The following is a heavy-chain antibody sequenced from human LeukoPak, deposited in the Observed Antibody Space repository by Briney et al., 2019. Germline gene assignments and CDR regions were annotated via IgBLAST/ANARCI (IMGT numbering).Heavy chain of an antibody. Sequence: GGSLRLSCAASGFTFSGYGMHWVRQAPGKGLEWVAFVRYDSSNKYYADSVKGRFTISRDNARNSLYLQMNSLRTEDTAVYYRARPRGSSGWYGDGFDIWGQGTLVTVSS. CDR1: GFTFSGYG. V-gene: IGHV3-30*02. J-gene: IGHJ3*02. CDR3: ARPRGSSGWYGDGFDI. CDR2: VRYDSSNK. D-gene: IGHD6-19*01.